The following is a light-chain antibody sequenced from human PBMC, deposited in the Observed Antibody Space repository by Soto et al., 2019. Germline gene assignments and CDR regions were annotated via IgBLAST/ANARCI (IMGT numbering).Light chain of an antibody. V-gene: IGKV1-39*01. CDR2: AAS. Sequence: DIQMTQSPSSLSASVGDRVTITCRASQNIGNYLNWYQHKPGKAPKLLIYAASSLQSGVPSRFSGSASGTDFTLTITSLQPEDFATYYCQQSYNTHMYTFGQGTKLEIK. CDR3: QQSYNTHMYT. J-gene: IGKJ2*01. CDR1: QNIGNY.